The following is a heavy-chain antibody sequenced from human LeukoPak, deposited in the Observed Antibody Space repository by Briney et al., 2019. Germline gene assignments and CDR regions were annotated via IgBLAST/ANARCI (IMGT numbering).Heavy chain of an antibody. CDR3: ARDLLRFLDSDAFDI. CDR2: IKQDGREK. J-gene: IGHJ3*02. Sequence: GGSLRLSCAASGFTFSSYWMRWVRQAPGKGLEWVAYIKQDGREKYYGDSVKGRFTISRDNAKNSLYLQMNSLRAEDTAVYYCARDLLRFLDSDAFDIWGQGTMVTVSS. D-gene: IGHD3-3*01. CDR1: GFTFSSYW. V-gene: IGHV3-7*01.